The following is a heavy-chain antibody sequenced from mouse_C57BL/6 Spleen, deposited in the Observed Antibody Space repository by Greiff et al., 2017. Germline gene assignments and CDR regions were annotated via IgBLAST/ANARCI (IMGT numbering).Heavy chain of an antibody. V-gene: IGHV1-82*01. CDR2: IHPGDGDT. CDR3: ARYEWLPNDYAMDY. D-gene: IGHD2-2*01. J-gene: IGHJ4*01. CDR1: GYAFSSSW. Sequence: VQLQQPGPELVKPGASVKISCKASGYAFSSSWMNWVKQRPGKGLEWIGRIHPGDGDTNYTRKFKGKATLTADKSSSTAYMQLSSLTSEDSAVYYCARYEWLPNDYAMDYWGQGTSVTVSS.